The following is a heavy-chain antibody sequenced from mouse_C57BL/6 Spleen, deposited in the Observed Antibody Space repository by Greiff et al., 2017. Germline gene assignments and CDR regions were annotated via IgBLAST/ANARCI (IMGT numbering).Heavy chain of an antibody. Sequence: QVQLQQSGAELVKPGASVKISCKASGFAFSSYWMNWVKQRPGKGLEWIGQIYPGDGDTNYNGKLKGKATLTADQSSSTAYMQLSSLTSEDSAVYFCARGREGGFAYWGQGTLVTVSA. V-gene: IGHV1-80*01. CDR3: ARGREGGFAY. CDR2: IYPGDGDT. J-gene: IGHJ3*01. CDR1: GFAFSSYW.